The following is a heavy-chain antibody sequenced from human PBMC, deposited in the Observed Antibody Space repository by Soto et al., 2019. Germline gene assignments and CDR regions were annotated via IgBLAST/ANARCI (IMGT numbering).Heavy chain of an antibody. CDR2: IIPIFGTA. D-gene: IGHD1-26*01. CDR3: AREGSGMSGSYWDY. V-gene: IGHV1-69*01. CDR1: GGTFSSYA. Sequence: KASGGTFSSYAISWVRQAPGQGLEWMGGIIPIFGTANYAQKFQGRVTITADESTSTAYMELSSLRSEDTAVYYCAREGSGMSGSYWDYWGQGTLVTVSS. J-gene: IGHJ4*02.